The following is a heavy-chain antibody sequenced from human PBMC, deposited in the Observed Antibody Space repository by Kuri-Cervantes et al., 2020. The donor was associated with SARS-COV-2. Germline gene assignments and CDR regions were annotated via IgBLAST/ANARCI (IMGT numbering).Heavy chain of an antibody. D-gene: IGHD2-15*01. CDR1: GYSISSGYY. J-gene: IGHJ2*01. CDR2: IYHSGSA. Sequence: GSLRLSCAVSGYSISSGYYWGWLRQPPGKGLEWIGSIYHSGSAYYNPSLKSRVTISVDTAKNQFSLKLSSVTAADTAVYYCARVAVVVVAADWYFDLWGRGTLVTVS. CDR3: ARVAVVVVAADWYFDL. V-gene: IGHV4-38-2*01.